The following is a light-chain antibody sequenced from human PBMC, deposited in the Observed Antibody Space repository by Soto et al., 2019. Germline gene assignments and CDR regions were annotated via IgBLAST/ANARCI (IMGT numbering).Light chain of an antibody. J-gene: IGKJ3*01. CDR3: QQRSNWPPGST. V-gene: IGKV3-11*01. CDR1: QSVSSY. CDR2: DAS. Sequence: EIVLTQSPAILSLSPGERATLSCRASQSVSSYLAWYQQNPGQAPRLLIYDASSRATGIPARFSGSGSGTDFTLTISSLEPEDFAVYYCQQRSNWPPGSTFGPGTKVDIK.